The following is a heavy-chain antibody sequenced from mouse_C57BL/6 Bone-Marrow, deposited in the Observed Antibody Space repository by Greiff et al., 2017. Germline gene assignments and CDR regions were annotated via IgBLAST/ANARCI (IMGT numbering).Heavy chain of an antibody. CDR2: ISSGGSYT. Sequence: EVQGVESGGDLVKPGGSLKLSCAASGFTFSSYGMSWVRQTPDKRLEWVATISSGGSYTYYPDSVKGRFTISRDNAKNTLYLQMSSLKSEDTAMYYCASAGTDYFDYWGQGTTLTVSS. CDR3: ASAGTDYFDY. V-gene: IGHV5-6*01. CDR1: GFTFSSYG. D-gene: IGHD4-1*01. J-gene: IGHJ2*01.